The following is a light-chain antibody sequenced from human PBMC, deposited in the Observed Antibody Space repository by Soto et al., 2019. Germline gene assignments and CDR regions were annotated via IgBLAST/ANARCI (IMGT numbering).Light chain of an antibody. CDR2: EVS. J-gene: IGLJ2*01. CDR1: SSDIGGYNY. Sequence: QSALTQPASVSGSPGQSITISCTGTSSDIGGYNYVSWYQHHPGKAPKLMIYEVSNRPSGVSHRFSGSKSGNTASLTISGLRAEDEADYHCSSYTSRTTFVIFGGGTKLTVL. CDR3: SSYTSRTTFVI. V-gene: IGLV2-14*01.